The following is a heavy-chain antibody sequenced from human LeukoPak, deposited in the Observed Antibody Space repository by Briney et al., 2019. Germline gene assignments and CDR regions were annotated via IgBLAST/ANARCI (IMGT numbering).Heavy chain of an antibody. J-gene: IGHJ4*02. D-gene: IGHD2-2*01. V-gene: IGHV4-39*01. Sequence: PSETLSLTCTVSGGSISSSSYYWGWNRQPPGKGLEWIGSIYYSGSTYYNPSLKSRVTISVDTSKNQFSLKLSSVTAADTAVYYCARHRYCSSTSCYFFDYWGQGTLVTVSS. CDR3: ARHRYCSSTSCYFFDY. CDR1: GGSISSSSYY. CDR2: IYYSGST.